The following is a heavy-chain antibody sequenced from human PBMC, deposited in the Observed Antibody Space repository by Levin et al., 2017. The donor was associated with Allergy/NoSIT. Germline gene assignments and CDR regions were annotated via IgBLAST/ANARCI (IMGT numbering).Heavy chain of an antibody. CDR1: GYIFSTYG. J-gene: IGHJ5*01. V-gene: IGHV1-3*01. CDR3: ARGSCNNHGCYRWFDS. D-gene: IGHD2-2*02. Sequence: ASVKVSCKASGYIFSTYGMHWVRQAPGQRLDWMGWINAANGDAKYSEKLQGRVTITRDTSTSTAYMELSSLKSEDTAVYYCARGSCNNHGCYRWFDSWGQGTLVTVSS. CDR2: INAANGDA.